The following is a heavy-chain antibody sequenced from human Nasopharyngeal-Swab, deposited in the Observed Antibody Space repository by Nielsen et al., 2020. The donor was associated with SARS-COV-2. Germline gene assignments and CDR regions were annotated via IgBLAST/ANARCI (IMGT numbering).Heavy chain of an antibody. V-gene: IGHV3-7*03. Sequence: GESLKISCVVSQFAFGNYWMSWVRQAPGKRLEWVANIKEDGSEKDYVDSVKGRFTISRDNIKNSLYLQMNSLRVEDTAVYFCARLPRNNWRLDSWGQGILVTVSS. J-gene: IGHJ4*02. CDR3: ARLPRNNWRLDS. CDR1: QFAFGNYW. CDR2: IKEDGSEK. D-gene: IGHD1-20*01.